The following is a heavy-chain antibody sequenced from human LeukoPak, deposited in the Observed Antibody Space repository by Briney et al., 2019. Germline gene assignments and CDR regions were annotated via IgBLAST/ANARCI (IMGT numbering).Heavy chain of an antibody. CDR2: IYYSGST. CDR3: EKPAYDIFPDAFDI. V-gene: IGHV4-59*08. D-gene: IGHD3-9*01. Sequence: PSETLSLTCTVSGGSISSYYWSWIRQPPGKGLEWIGYIYYSGSTNYNPSLKSRVTISVDTSKNQFSLKLSSVTAADTAVYYCEKPAYDIFPDAFDIWGQGTMVTVSS. CDR1: GGSISSYY. J-gene: IGHJ3*02.